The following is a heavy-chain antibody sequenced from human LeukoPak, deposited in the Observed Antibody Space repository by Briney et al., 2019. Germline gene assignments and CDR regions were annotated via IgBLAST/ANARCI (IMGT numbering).Heavy chain of an antibody. D-gene: IGHD4-23*01. CDR2: INPNGGGT. Sequence: ASVKFSCKASEYTFTGSYFHWVRQAPGQGPEWMGWINPNGGGTNYAQKFQGRVTMARDTSISTAYMELSRLRSDDTAVYYCARGGNGRYYFDYWGQGTLVTVSS. V-gene: IGHV1-2*02. CDR1: EYTFTGSY. CDR3: ARGGNGRYYFDY. J-gene: IGHJ4*02.